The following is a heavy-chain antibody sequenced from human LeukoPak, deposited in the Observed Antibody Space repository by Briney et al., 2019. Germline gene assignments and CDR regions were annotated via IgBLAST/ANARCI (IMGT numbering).Heavy chain of an antibody. CDR1: GYTFANYG. D-gene: IGHD5-18*01. CDR3: ARDPLIHISYHDY. CDR2: IGVYNGNT. V-gene: IGHV1-18*01. J-gene: IGHJ4*02. Sequence: ASVKVSCKASGYTFANYGISWVRQALGQGLEWVARIGVYNGNTDFAQTLQGRVTVTADTSTSTAYMELRSLRSDDSAVYYCARDPLIHISYHDYWGQGTLVTVSS.